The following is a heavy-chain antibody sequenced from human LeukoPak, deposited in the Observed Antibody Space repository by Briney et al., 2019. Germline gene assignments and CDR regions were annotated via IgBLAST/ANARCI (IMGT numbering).Heavy chain of an antibody. CDR2: INPNSGGT. V-gene: IGHV1-2*02. Sequence: GSSVKLSCKASVYTFTGYYMHWVRQAPGQGLEWMGWINPNSGGTKYAQKLQGRVTMTRDTSISTAYMELSRLRSDETAVYYCARPKVNSSSWYTDGFDIWGQGTMVTVSS. CDR3: ARPKVNSSSWYTDGFDI. CDR1: VYTFTGYY. D-gene: IGHD6-13*01. J-gene: IGHJ3*02.